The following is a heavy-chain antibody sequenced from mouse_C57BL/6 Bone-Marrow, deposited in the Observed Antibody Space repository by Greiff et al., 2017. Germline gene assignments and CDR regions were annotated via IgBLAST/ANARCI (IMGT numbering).Heavy chain of an antibody. CDR1: GYTFTSYW. J-gene: IGHJ4*01. CDR2: MDPSDSYT. Sequence: VKLQESGAELVMPGASVKLSCKASGYTFTSYWMHWVKQRPGQGLEWIGEMDPSDSYTNYNQKFKGKSTLTVDKSSSTAYMQLSSLTSEDSAVYYCARTAYYSNYDAMDYWGQGTSVTVSS. D-gene: IGHD2-5*01. CDR3: ARTAYYSNYDAMDY. V-gene: IGHV1-69*01.